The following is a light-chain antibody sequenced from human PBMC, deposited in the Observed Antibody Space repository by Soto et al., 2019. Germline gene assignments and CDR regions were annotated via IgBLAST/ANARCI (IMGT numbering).Light chain of an antibody. J-gene: IGKJ1*01. CDR1: QNINTW. CDR3: QQYNDSFPT. V-gene: IGKV1-5*03. Sequence: DIQMTQSPSTLSASVGDRVTISCRASQNINTWLAWYKQQPGKAPQLLIYKASSLESGVPSRFSGSGSGTGFALPISSSGPDEFVILSCQQYNDSFPTFGQGTKVEI. CDR2: KAS.